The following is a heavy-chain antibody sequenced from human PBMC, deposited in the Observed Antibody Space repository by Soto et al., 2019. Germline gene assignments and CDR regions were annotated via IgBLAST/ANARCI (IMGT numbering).Heavy chain of an antibody. D-gene: IGHD4-17*01. CDR3: ARAGGTTVTGLWHFDS. V-gene: IGHV3-33*01. J-gene: IGHJ4*02. CDR2: IWYDGTQK. CDR1: GFTFNTYS. Sequence: GGSLRLSCEASGFTFNTYSMHWVRQPPGKGLEWLAAIWYDGTQKYYADSVKGRFIISRDNSKKTLYLEMNSLRAEDTAVYYCARAGGTTVTGLWHFDSWGQGTLVTV.